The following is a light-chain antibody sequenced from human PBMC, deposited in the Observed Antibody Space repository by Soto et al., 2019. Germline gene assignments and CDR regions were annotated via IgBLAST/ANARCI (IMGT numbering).Light chain of an antibody. Sequence: SYELTQPPSVSVAPGKTARITCGGTNIGSKSVHWYQQKPGQAPVLVIYYDSDRPSGIPERFSGSKSGNTATLTISRVEAGDEADYYCQVWDSSSDHARVFGGGTQLTVL. V-gene: IGLV3-21*04. CDR2: YDS. CDR1: NIGSKS. CDR3: QVWDSSSDHARV. J-gene: IGLJ3*02.